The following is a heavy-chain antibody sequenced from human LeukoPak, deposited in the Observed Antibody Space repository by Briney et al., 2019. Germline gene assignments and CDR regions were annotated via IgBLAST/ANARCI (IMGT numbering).Heavy chain of an antibody. D-gene: IGHD2/OR15-2a*01. V-gene: IGHV4-31*03. J-gene: IGHJ6*03. CDR2: IYYSGST. CDR3: ARGSGIWIPALDHYYYYMDV. Sequence: SQTLSLTCTVSGGSISSGGYYWSWIRQHPGKGLEWIGYIYYSGSTYYNPSLKSRVTISVDTSKNQFSLKLSSVTAADTAVYYCARGSGIWIPALDHYYYYMDVWGKGTTVTVSS. CDR1: GGSISSGGYY.